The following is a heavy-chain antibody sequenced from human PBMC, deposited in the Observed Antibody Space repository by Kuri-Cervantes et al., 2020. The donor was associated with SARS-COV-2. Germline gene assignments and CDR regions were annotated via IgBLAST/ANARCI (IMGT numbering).Heavy chain of an antibody. D-gene: IGHD3-10*01. CDR1: GGSISSYY. CDR3: ARVRVGYYYGSGRGDYYYYYMDV. J-gene: IGHJ6*03. V-gene: IGHV4-4*07. Sequence: SETLSLTCTVSGGSISSYYWSWIRQPAGKGLEWIGRIYTSGSTNYNPSLKSRVTMSVDTSKNQFSLKLSSVTAADTAVYYCARVRVGYYYGSGRGDYYYYYMDVWGKGTTVTVSS. CDR2: IYTSGST.